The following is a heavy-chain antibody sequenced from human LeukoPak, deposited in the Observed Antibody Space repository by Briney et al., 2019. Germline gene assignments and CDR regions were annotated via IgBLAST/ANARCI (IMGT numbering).Heavy chain of an antibody. D-gene: IGHD3-9*01. CDR3: ARGEPYYDILTGYYNHHNYGMDV. CDR1: GGSFSGYY. Sequence: ASETLSLTCAVYGGSFSGYYWSWIRQPPGKGLEWIGEINHSGSTNYNPSLKSRVTISVDTSKNQFSLKLSSVTAADTAVYYCARGEPYYDILTGYYNHHNYGMDVWGQGTTVTVSS. J-gene: IGHJ6*02. CDR2: INHSGST. V-gene: IGHV4-34*01.